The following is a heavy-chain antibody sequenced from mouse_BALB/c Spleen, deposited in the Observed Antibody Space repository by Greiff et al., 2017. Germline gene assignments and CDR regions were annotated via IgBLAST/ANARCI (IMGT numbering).Heavy chain of an antibody. Sequence: DVQLQESGGGLVKLGGSLKLSCAASGFTFSSYYMSWVRQTPEKRLELVAAINSNGGSTYYPDTVKGRFTISRDNAKNTLYLQMSSLKSEDTALYYCARRGNWDGGFAYWGQGTLVTVSA. CDR1: GFTFSSYY. CDR2: INSNGGST. J-gene: IGHJ3*01. D-gene: IGHD4-1*01. V-gene: IGHV5-6-2*01. CDR3: ARRGNWDGGFAY.